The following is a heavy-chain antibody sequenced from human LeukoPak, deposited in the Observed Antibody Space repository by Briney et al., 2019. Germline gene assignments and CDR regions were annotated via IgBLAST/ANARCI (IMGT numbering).Heavy chain of an antibody. V-gene: IGHV1-2*02. J-gene: IGHJ4*02. Sequence: ASVKVSCKASGYTFTGYYMHWVRQAPGQGLEWMGWINPNSGGTNYAQKFQGRVTMTRDTSKNQFSLKLSSVTAADTAVYYCARGRGGFDYWGQGTLVTVSS. CDR3: ARGRGGFDY. CDR1: GYTFTGYY. D-gene: IGHD3-10*01. CDR2: INPNSGGT.